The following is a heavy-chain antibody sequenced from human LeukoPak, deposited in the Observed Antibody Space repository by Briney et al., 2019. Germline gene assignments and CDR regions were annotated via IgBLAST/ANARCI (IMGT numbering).Heavy chain of an antibody. J-gene: IGHJ4*02. V-gene: IGHV3-23*01. CDR3: ARVAHNDYSDY. D-gene: IGHD2-21*01. CDR2: ISASGGGT. Sequence: GGSLRLSCAASGFTFNSYAKTWVRQAPGKGLVWVSAISASGGGTYYADSVKGRFTISRDNAKNTLYLQMNSLRAEDTAIYYCARVAHNDYSDYCGQGTLVTVSS. CDR1: GFTFNSYA.